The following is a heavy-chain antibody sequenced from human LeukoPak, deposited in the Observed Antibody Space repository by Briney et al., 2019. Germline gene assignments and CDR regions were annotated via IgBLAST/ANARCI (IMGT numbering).Heavy chain of an antibody. J-gene: IGHJ3*02. CDR1: GGSISSYY. CDR2: IYTSGST. CDR3: ARDRPYSSSWSDAFDI. D-gene: IGHD6-13*01. Sequence: SATLSLTCTVSGGSISSYYWSWIRQHAGKGLEWIGRIYTSGSTNYNPSLKSRVTMSVDTSKNQFSLKLSSVTAADTAVYYCARDRPYSSSWSDAFDIWGQGTMVTVSS. V-gene: IGHV4-4*07.